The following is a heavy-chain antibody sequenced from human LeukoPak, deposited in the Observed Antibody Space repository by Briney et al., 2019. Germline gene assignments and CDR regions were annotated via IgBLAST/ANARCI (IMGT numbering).Heavy chain of an antibody. CDR3: ARGVVAATFYYYMDV. J-gene: IGHJ6*03. V-gene: IGHV1-2*02. D-gene: IGHD2-15*01. CDR1: GYTFTGYY. CDR2: INPNSGGT. Sequence: ASVKVSCKPSGYTFTGYYIQWVRQAPGQGLEWMGWINPNSGGTNSAQKFQGRVTLTRDTSISTAYMELSGLGSDDTAVYYCARGVVAATFYYYMDVWGKGTMVTVSS.